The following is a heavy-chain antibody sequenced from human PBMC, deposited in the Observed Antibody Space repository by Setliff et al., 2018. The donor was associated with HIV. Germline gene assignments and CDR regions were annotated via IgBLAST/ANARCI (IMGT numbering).Heavy chain of an antibody. CDR2: IYYSGST. CDR1: GGSISSGGFY. Sequence: KPSETLSLTCTVTGGSISSGGFYWTWIRQHPGKGLEWIGYIYYSGSTYYNPSLKSRLTISLDTSSNQFSLRLSSVTAADTAVYYCTRDRSDFHYHGMDVWGQGTTVTVSS. J-gene: IGHJ6*02. D-gene: IGHD2-21*02. CDR3: TRDRSDFHYHGMDV. V-gene: IGHV4-31*03.